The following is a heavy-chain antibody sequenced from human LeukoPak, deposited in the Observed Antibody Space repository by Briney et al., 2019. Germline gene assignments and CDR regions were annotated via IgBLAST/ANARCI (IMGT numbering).Heavy chain of an antibody. CDR1: GYIFTSYW. Sequence: GESLKISCQGSGYIFTSYWIGWVRQMPGKGLEWMGIIYPGDSDTRYSPSFQGQVTISADKSISTAYLQWSSLKASDTAMYYCARRDITMVRGVINNAFDIWGQGTMVTVSS. V-gene: IGHV5-51*01. CDR2: IYPGDSDT. J-gene: IGHJ3*02. D-gene: IGHD3-10*01. CDR3: ARRDITMVRGVINNAFDI.